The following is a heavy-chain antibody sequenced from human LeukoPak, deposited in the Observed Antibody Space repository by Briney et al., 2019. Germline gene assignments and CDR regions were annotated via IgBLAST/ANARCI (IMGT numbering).Heavy chain of an antibody. V-gene: IGHV1-18*01. Sequence: ASVKVSCKASGYTFTSYGISRVRQAPGQGLEWMGWISAYNDNTNYAQKLQGRVTMTTDTSTSTAYMELRSLRSDDTAVYYCARDRGGRGYYDSSGYYRDAFDIWGQGTMVTVSS. CDR3: ARDRGGRGYYDSSGYYRDAFDI. CDR2: ISAYNDNT. CDR1: GYTFTSYG. D-gene: IGHD3-22*01. J-gene: IGHJ3*02.